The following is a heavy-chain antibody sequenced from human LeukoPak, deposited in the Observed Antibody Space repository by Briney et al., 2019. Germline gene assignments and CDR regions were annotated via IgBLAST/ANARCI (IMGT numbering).Heavy chain of an antibody. CDR3: ARGRGHILGYCSSTSCYRPDYYYYMDV. D-gene: IGHD2-2*01. CDR2: MNPNSGNT. CDR1: GYTFTSYD. Sequence: ASVKVSCKASGYTFTSYDINWVRQATGQGLEWMGWMNPNSGNTGYAQKFQGRVTMTRNTSISTAHMELSSLRSEDTAVYYCARGRGHILGYCSSTSCYRPDYYYYMDVWGKGTTVTVSS. J-gene: IGHJ6*03. V-gene: IGHV1-8*01.